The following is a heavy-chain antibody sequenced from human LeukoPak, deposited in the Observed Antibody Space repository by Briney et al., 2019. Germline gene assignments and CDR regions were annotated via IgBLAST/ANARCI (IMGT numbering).Heavy chain of an antibody. V-gene: IGHV3-23*01. CDR3: SKDPRKSSSPLEY. Sequence: GGSLRLSCSASGFTFSSYAMNWVRQAPGKGLEWVSSLSTGGGTAFYADSVKGRFTISRDNSKNTLYLQMNSLRAEDTAVYYWSKDPRKSSSPLEYWGPGTLVHGSS. CDR2: LSTGGGTA. D-gene: IGHD6-6*01. CDR1: GFTFSSYA. J-gene: IGHJ4*02.